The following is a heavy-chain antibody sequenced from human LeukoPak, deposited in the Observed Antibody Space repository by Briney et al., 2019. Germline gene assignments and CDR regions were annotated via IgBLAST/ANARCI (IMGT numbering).Heavy chain of an antibody. Sequence: GGSLRLSCAASGFTFSSNYMSWVRQAPGKGLEWVSVIYSGGSTYYSDSVKGRFTISRDNSKNTLYLQMNSLRAEDTAVYYCARDRYCSGGSCYPDAFDIWGQGTMVTVSS. J-gene: IGHJ3*02. V-gene: IGHV3-53*01. CDR3: ARDRYCSGGSCYPDAFDI. D-gene: IGHD2-15*01. CDR2: IYSGGST. CDR1: GFTFSSNY.